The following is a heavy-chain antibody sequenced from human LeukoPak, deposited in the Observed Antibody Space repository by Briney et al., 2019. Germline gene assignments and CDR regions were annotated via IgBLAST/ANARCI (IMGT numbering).Heavy chain of an antibody. CDR1: RFTVSSNY. CDR2: IRYDGSNK. Sequence: GGSLRLSCAASRFTVSSNYMTWVRQAPGKGLEWVAFIRYDGSNKYYADSVKGRFTISRDNSKNTLYLQMNSLRAEDTAVYYCAKDDYSNLDYWGQGTLVTVSS. D-gene: IGHD4-11*01. CDR3: AKDDYSNLDY. J-gene: IGHJ4*02. V-gene: IGHV3-30*02.